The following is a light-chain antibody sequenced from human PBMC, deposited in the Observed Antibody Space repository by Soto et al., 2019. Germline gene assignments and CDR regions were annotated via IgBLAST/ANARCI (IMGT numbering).Light chain of an antibody. CDR1: QSINNN. J-gene: IGKJ4*01. V-gene: IGKV3-15*01. CDR3: QQYNNWPLT. CDR2: GAS. Sequence: EIVMTQSPATLSVSPGERATLSCRASQSINNNLAWYQQKPGQGPRLLIYGASSRATGIPARFSGSGSGTELTLTISSLQSEDFAIYYCQQYNNWPLTFGGGTKVEIK.